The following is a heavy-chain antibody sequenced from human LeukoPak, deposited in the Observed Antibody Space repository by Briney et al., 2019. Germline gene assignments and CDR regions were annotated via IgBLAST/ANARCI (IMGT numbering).Heavy chain of an antibody. CDR3: ARDLENWGREGYFDY. J-gene: IGHJ4*02. V-gene: IGHV1-2*02. CDR1: GYTFTGYY. CDR2: INPNSSGT. D-gene: IGHD7-27*01. Sequence: GASVKVSCKASGYTFTGYYMHWVRQAPGQGLEWMGWINPNSSGTNYAQKFQGRVTMTKDTSISTAYMELSRLRSDDTAVYYCARDLENWGREGYFDYWGQGTLVTVSS.